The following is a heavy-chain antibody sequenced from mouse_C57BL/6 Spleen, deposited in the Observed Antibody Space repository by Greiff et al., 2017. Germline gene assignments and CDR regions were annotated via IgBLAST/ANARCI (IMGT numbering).Heavy chain of an antibody. Sequence: VPLKVSGAELVRPGASVKLSCTASGFNINDDYMHWVKQRPEQGLEWIGWIDPENGDTEYASKFQGKATITADTSSNTAYLQLSSLTSEDTAVFYCATSAQAFAYWGQGTLVTVSA. D-gene: IGHD3-2*02. CDR1: GFNINDDY. CDR2: IDPENGDT. CDR3: ATSAQAFAY. V-gene: IGHV14-4*01. J-gene: IGHJ3*01.